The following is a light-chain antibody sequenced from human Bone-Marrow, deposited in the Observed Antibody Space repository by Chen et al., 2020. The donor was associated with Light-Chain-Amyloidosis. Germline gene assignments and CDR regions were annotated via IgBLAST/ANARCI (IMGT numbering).Light chain of an antibody. CDR2: DVS. CDR1: SSDLGGYNF. Sequence: QSALTQPASVSESPGQSITISCTGTSSDLGGYNFVSWYQQHPGKAPKLMIFDVSSRPSGVSYRFSGSESGNTASLNISGLQAEDEATYYCSSFTSSRTVVFGAGTRLTVL. J-gene: IGLJ2*01. CDR3: SSFTSSRTVV. V-gene: IGLV2-14*03.